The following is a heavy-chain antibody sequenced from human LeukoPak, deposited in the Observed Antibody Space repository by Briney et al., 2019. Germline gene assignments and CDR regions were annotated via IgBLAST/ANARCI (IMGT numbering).Heavy chain of an antibody. CDR1: GGSFSGYY. Sequence: SETLSLTCAVYGGSFSGYYWSWIRQPPGKGLEWIGEINHSGSTNYNPSLKSRVTISVDTSKNHFSLKLSSVTAEDTAVYYCTGNYYGSGSYADFDYWGQGTLVTVSS. D-gene: IGHD3-10*01. V-gene: IGHV4-34*01. CDR2: INHSGST. CDR3: TGNYYGSGSYADFDY. J-gene: IGHJ4*02.